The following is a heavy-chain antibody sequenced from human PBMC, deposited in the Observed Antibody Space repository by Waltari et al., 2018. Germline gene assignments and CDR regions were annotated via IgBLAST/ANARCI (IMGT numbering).Heavy chain of an antibody. Sequence: EVQLVESGGGLVQPGGSLRLSCAASGFTFSSYEMNWVRQAPGKGLEWFSYISSSGSTIYYADSVKGRVTISRDNAKNSLYLQMNSLRAEDTAVYYCARTLWFGEPPDYWGQGTLVTVSS. CDR1: GFTFSSYE. CDR2: ISSSGSTI. CDR3: ARTLWFGEPPDY. V-gene: IGHV3-48*03. J-gene: IGHJ4*02. D-gene: IGHD3-10*01.